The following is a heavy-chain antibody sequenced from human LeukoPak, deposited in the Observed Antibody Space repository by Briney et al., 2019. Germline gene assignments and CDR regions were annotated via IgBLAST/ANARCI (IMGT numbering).Heavy chain of an antibody. CDR1: GYTFTDYG. J-gene: IGHJ6*02. CDR3: ARCIAVAGTSCYYYGMDV. D-gene: IGHD6-19*01. Sequence: ASVKVSCKASGYTFTDYGISWVRQAPGQGLEWMGWISTYSGNTNYAQELQGRVTMTTDTSTSTAYMELRSLRSDDTAVYYCARCIAVAGTSCYYYGMDVWGQGTTVTVFS. V-gene: IGHV1-18*01. CDR2: ISTYSGNT.